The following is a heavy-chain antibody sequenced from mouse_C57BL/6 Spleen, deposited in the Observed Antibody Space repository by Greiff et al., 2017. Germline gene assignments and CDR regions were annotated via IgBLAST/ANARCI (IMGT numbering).Heavy chain of an antibody. J-gene: IGHJ4*01. CDR2: ISSGGDYI. D-gene: IGHD2-3*01. V-gene: IGHV5-9-1*02. CDR3: TRDGYYVGAMDD. CDR1: GFTFSSYA. Sequence: EVKVVESGEGLVKPGGSLKLSCAASGFTFSSYAMSWVRQTPEKRLEWVAYISSGGDYIYYADTVKGRFTISRDNARNTLYLQMSSLKSEDTAMYYCTRDGYYVGAMDDWGQGTSVTVSS.